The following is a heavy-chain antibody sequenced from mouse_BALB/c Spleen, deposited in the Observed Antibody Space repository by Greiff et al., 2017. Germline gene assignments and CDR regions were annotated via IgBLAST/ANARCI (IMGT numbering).Heavy chain of an antibody. V-gene: IGHV5-6-3*01. CDR1: GFTFSSYG. CDR3: ARDRVYGNYLYAMDY. J-gene: IGHJ4*01. CDR2: INSNGGST. D-gene: IGHD2-10*02. Sequence: EVQVVESGGGLVQPGGSLKLSCAASGFTFSSYGMSWVRQTPDKRLELVATINSNGGSTYYPDSVKGRFTISRDNAKNTLYLQMSSLKSEDTAMYYCARDRVYGNYLYAMDYWGQGTSVTVSS.